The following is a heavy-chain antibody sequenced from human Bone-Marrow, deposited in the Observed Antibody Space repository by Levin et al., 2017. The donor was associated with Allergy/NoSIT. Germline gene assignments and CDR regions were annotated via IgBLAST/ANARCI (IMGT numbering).Heavy chain of an antibody. Sequence: KVSCQGSAYNFPKYWVAWVRQTPGQGLEWMGIIYPDDSDTKYNPAFQGQVTMSADKSINTAYLHWSSLQASDTAIYYCARPTDYGGNSCPHAFDIWGQGTLVTVSS. CDR1: AYNFPKYW. CDR3: ARPTDYGGNSCPHAFDI. CDR2: IYPDDSDT. J-gene: IGHJ3*02. V-gene: IGHV5-51*01. D-gene: IGHD4-23*01.